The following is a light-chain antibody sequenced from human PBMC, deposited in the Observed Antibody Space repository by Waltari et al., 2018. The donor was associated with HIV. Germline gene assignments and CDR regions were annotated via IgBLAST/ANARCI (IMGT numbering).Light chain of an antibody. V-gene: IGLV1-47*01. CDR2: RNN. J-gene: IGLJ3*02. Sequence: QSVLTQPPSASGTPGQRVTISCSGSSSNIGSNYVYWYQQLPGTTPQLLIYRNNPPPSGVPDRFSGSKSGTSASLAISGLRSEDEADYYCAAWDDSLSGPVFGGGTKLTVL. CDR3: AAWDDSLSGPV. CDR1: SSNIGSNY.